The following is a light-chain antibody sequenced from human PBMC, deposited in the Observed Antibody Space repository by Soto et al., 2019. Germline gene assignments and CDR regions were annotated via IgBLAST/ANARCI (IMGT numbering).Light chain of an antibody. J-gene: IGKJ4*01. CDR3: QQIYSAPLT. Sequence: DIQMTQSPSSLSASVGDRVTITCRASQSITTYLNWYRQKPGKAPKLLIYAASSLQSGVPSRFSGSGSETEFTLSISSLQPEDFATYFCQQIYSAPLTVGGGTKVDSK. V-gene: IGKV1-39*01. CDR1: QSITTY. CDR2: AAS.